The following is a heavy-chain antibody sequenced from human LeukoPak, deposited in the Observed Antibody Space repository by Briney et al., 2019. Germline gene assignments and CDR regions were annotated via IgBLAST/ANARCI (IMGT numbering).Heavy chain of an antibody. CDR1: GITVSNNY. Sequence: GGSLRLSCAASGITVSNNYMTWVRQAPGKGLEWVSVIYSGGSTYYADSVKGRFTVSRDNSKNTLYLQMNSLRGEDTAVYYCARDDSGYGGFDYWGQGTLVTVSS. CDR3: ARDDSGYGGFDY. D-gene: IGHD5-12*01. V-gene: IGHV3-66*01. J-gene: IGHJ4*02. CDR2: IYSGGST.